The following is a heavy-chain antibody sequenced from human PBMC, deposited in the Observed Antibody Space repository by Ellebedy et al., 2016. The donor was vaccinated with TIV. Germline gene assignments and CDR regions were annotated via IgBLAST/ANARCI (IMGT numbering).Heavy chain of an antibody. D-gene: IGHD6-6*01. CDR1: GGSISSYY. CDR3: APEGIAARPDV. V-gene: IGHV4-39*01. CDR2: IYYSGST. J-gene: IGHJ6*02. Sequence: SETLSLXXTVSGGSISSYYWGWIRQPPGKGLEWIGSIYYSGSTYYNPSLKSRVTISVDTSKNQFSLKLSSVTAADTAVYYCAPEGIAARPDVWGQGTTVTVSS.